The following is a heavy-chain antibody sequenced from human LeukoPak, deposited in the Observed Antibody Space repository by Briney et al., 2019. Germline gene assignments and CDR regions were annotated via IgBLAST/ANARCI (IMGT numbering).Heavy chain of an antibody. J-gene: IGHJ4*02. Sequence: SSETLSLTCTVSGDSISSGDYYWSWIRQPAGKGLEWIGRISSSGSTNYNPSLKSRVTISVDTSKNQFSLKLSSVTAADTAVYYCARVYGPVDYWGQGTLVTVSS. V-gene: IGHV4-61*02. D-gene: IGHD2-8*01. CDR3: ARVYGPVDY. CDR2: ISSSGST. CDR1: GDSISSGDYY.